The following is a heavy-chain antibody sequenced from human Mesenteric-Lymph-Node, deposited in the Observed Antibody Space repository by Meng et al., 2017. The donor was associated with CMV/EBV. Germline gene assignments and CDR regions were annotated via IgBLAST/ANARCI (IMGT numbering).Heavy chain of an antibody. Sequence: GESLKISCVVSGVTVGSKYMNWVRQAPGKGLEWVSVVFSAGTTYYADSVKGRFTISRDTSKNTVYLHMNSLRAEDTAVYYCAREGSSWFFDYWGQGTLVTVSS. V-gene: IGHV3-53*01. CDR1: GVTVGSKY. CDR3: AREGSSWFFDY. D-gene: IGHD6-13*01. J-gene: IGHJ4*02. CDR2: VFSAGTT.